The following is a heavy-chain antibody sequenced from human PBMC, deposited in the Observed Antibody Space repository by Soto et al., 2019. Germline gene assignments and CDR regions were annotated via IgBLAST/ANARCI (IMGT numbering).Heavy chain of an antibody. D-gene: IGHD3-22*01. J-gene: IGHJ4*02. Sequence: GGSLRLSCAASGFTFSSYSMNWVRQAPGKGLEWVSSISSSSSYIYYADSVKGRFTISRDNAKNSLYLQMNSLRAEDTAVYYCARDRNYYDSSGFFFDYWGQGTLVTVSS. CDR3: ARDRNYYDSSGFFFDY. CDR1: GFTFSSYS. CDR2: ISSSSSYI. V-gene: IGHV3-21*01.